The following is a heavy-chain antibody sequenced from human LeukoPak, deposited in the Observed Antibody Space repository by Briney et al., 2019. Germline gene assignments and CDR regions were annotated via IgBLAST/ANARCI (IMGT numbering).Heavy chain of an antibody. CDR1: GFTFSSYW. CDR3: AKDRVVVTAIYYFDY. D-gene: IGHD2-21*02. Sequence: PGGSLRLSCAASGFTFSSYWMSWVRQAPGKGLEWVANIKQDGSEKYYVDSVKGRFTISRDNAKNSLYLQMNSLRAEDTAVYYCAKDRVVVTAIYYFDYWGQGTLVTVSS. J-gene: IGHJ4*02. V-gene: IGHV3-7*01. CDR2: IKQDGSEK.